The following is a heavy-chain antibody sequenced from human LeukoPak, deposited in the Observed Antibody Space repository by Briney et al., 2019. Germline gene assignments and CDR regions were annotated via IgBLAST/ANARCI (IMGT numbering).Heavy chain of an antibody. V-gene: IGHV4-59*01. D-gene: IGHD6-19*01. CDR3: AREGSRGAVAGNWFDP. Sequence: PSETLSLTCSVSGGSIISYYWSWIRQPPGKGLEWIGYIYYSGSTNYNPSLKSRVTISVDTSKNQFSLKLSSVTAADTAVYYCAREGSRGAVAGNWFDPWGQGTLVTVSS. CDR2: IYYSGST. J-gene: IGHJ5*02. CDR1: GGSIISYY.